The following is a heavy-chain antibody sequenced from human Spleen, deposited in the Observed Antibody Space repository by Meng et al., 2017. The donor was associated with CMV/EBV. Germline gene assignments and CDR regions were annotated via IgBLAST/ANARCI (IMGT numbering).Heavy chain of an antibody. Sequence: SETLSLTCSVSGGSIRTRNYYWGWIRQPPGRGLEWIGNVYYSEDTFSNPSLRSRVTLSLDTSKKQFSLKLSSVTAADTAVYYCARGFADAHAFDIWGQGTMVTVSS. D-gene: IGHD3-10*01. CDR2: VYYSEDT. CDR1: GGSIRTRNYY. V-gene: IGHV4-39*07. CDR3: ARGFADAHAFDI. J-gene: IGHJ3*02.